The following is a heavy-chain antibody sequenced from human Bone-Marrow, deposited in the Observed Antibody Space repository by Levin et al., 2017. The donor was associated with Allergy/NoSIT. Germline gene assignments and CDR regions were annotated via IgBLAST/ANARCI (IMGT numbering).Heavy chain of an antibody. CDR1: GYTFTSYG. D-gene: IGHD3-10*01. CDR3: ASVPVVRGVIITGRVQADYYDYGMDG. J-gene: IGHJ6*02. Sequence: GASVKVSCKASGYTFTSYGISWVRQAPGQGLEWMGWISAYNGNTNYAQKLQGRVTMTTDTSTSTAYMELRSLRSDDTAVYYCASVPVVRGVIITGRVQADYYDYGMDGWGQGTTVTVSS. CDR2: ISAYNGNT. V-gene: IGHV1-18*01.